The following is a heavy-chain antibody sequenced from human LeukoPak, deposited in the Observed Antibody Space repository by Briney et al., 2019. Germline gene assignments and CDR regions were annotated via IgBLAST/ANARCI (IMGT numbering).Heavy chain of an antibody. CDR2: INHSGST. D-gene: IGHD2-8*01. J-gene: IGHJ3*02. V-gene: IGHV4-34*01. CDR1: GGSFSGYY. Sequence: KPSETLSLTCAVYGGSFSGYYWSWIRQPPGKGLEWIGEINHSGSTNYNPSLKSRVTISVDTSKNQFSLKLSSVTAADTAVYYCARRPLIVLMVYAVDDAFDIWGQGTMVTVSS. CDR3: ARRPLIVLMVYAVDDAFDI.